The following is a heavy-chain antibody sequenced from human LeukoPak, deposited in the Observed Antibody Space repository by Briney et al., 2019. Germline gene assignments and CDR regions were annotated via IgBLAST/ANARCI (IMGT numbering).Heavy chain of an antibody. Sequence: GGSLRLSCAASGFTFSSYEMNWVRQAPGKGLEWVSYISSSGSTIYYADSVKGRSTISRDNSKNTLYLQMNSLRAEDTAVYYCAKVEKGSGLLYWGQGTLVTVSS. CDR1: GFTFSSYE. D-gene: IGHD6-19*01. V-gene: IGHV3-48*03. J-gene: IGHJ4*02. CDR3: AKVEKGSGLLY. CDR2: ISSSGSTI.